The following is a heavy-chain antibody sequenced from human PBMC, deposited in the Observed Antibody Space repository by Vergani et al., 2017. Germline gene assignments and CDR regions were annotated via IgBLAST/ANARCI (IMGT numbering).Heavy chain of an antibody. D-gene: IGHD3-22*01. V-gene: IGHV2-5*02. CDR1: GFSLSTSGVG. J-gene: IGHJ1*01. CDR2: IYWDDDK. Sequence: QITLKESGPTLVKPTQTLTLTCTFSGFSLSTSGVGVGWIRQPPGKALEWLALIYWDDDKRYSPYLKSRLTITKDTSKNQVVLTMTNMDPVDTATYYCAHRQSYDDSSGYYDEAPRNEYFQHWGQGTLVTVSS. CDR3: AHRQSYDDSSGYYDEAPRNEYFQH.